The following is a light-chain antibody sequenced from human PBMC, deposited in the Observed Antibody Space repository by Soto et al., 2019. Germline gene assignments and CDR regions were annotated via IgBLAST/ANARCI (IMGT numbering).Light chain of an antibody. CDR3: QTWSTDIRV. CDR1: SGHNSYA. Sequence: QPVLTQSPSASASLGASVKLTCTLSSGHNSYAIAWHQQQPEKGPRYLMKVNSDGSHSKGDGIPDRFSGSSSGAERYLTISSLQSADESDYYCQTWSTDIRVFGGGTTLTVL. J-gene: IGLJ3*02. V-gene: IGLV4-69*01. CDR2: VNSDGSH.